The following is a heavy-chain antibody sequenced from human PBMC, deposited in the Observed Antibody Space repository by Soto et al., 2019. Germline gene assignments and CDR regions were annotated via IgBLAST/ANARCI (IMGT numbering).Heavy chain of an antibody. Sequence: GGSLRLSCAASGFTFNNYGMHGVRQAPGKGLEWVVVISFDGRNTYYADSVKGRFTISRDNSKNTLYLQMNSLRAEDTAVYYCAKDRLLYDFWSGYAYYYYGMDVWGQGTTVTVSS. J-gene: IGHJ6*02. D-gene: IGHD3-3*01. CDR3: AKDRLLYDFWSGYAYYYYGMDV. CDR2: ISFDGRNT. V-gene: IGHV3-30*18. CDR1: GFTFNNYG.